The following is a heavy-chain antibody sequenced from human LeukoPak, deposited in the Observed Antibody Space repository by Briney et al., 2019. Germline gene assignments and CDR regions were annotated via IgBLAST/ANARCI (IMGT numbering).Heavy chain of an antibody. J-gene: IGHJ4*02. CDR1: GFTFSSYE. Sequence: GGSLRLSCAASGFTFSSYEMHWVRQAPGKGLEWVAVISNDGTNKHYADSVQGRLSISRDNSKNTVYLQVSSLRSEDTAVYYCARATSNYCGGDCLGSYWGQGTLVTVSS. V-gene: IGHV3-30*04. CDR2: ISNDGTNK. D-gene: IGHD2-21*02. CDR3: ARATSNYCGGDCLGSY.